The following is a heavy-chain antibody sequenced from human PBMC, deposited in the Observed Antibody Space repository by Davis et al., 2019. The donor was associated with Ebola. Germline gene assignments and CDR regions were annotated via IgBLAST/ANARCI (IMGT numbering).Heavy chain of an antibody. V-gene: IGHV3-7*03. CDR3: ARDPYYDFWSGYLNGMDV. Sequence: ESLKISCAASGFTFSSYRMSWVRQAPGKGLEWVANIKQDGSEKYYVDSVKGRFTISRDNAKNSLYLQMNSLRAEDTAVYYCARDPYYDFWSGYLNGMDVWGQGTTVTVSS. D-gene: IGHD3-3*01. CDR1: GFTFSSYR. CDR2: IKQDGSEK. J-gene: IGHJ6*02.